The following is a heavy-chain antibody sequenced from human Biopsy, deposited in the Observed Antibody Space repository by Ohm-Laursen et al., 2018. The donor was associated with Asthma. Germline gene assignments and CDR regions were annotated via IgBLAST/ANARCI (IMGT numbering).Heavy chain of an antibody. CDR1: RFTYE. CDR3: AREGVAGTHIED. Sequence: SLRLSCTASRFTYEMHWVRQAPGKGLEWVAVISYDGSSIYYADSVKGRFTISRDNSKNTLSLQMNSLTAEDTAVYYRAREGVAGTHIEDWGQGTLVTVSS. V-gene: IGHV3-30-3*01. D-gene: IGHD6-19*01. CDR2: ISYDGSSI. J-gene: IGHJ4*02.